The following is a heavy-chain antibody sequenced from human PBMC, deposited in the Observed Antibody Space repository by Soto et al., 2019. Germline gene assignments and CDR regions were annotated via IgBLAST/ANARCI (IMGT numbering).Heavy chain of an antibody. J-gene: IGHJ6*02. CDR3: ARDGSTSWLYYYYGMDV. Sequence: PGESLKISCAASGFTFSTYSMNWVRQAPGKGLEWVSSISSSSSYIYYADSVKGRFTISGDNAKNSLYLQMNSLRAEDTAMYYCARDGSTSWLYYYYGMDVWGQGTTVTVSS. CDR2: ISSSSSYI. V-gene: IGHV3-21*01. CDR1: GFTFSTYS. D-gene: IGHD2-2*01.